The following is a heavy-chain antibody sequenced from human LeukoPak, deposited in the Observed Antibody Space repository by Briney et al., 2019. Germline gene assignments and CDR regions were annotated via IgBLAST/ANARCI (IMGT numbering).Heavy chain of an antibody. Sequence: ASVKVSCKASGYTFTGYYMHWVRQAPGQGLEWMGWINPNSGGTNYAQKFQGRVTMTRDTSISTVYMELSSLRSEDTAVYYCARDPYSGAYYEGYYYYYMDVWGKGTTVTVSS. CDR1: GYTFTGYY. V-gene: IGHV1-2*02. CDR3: ARDPYSGAYYEGYYYYYMDV. CDR2: INPNSGGT. D-gene: IGHD1-26*01. J-gene: IGHJ6*03.